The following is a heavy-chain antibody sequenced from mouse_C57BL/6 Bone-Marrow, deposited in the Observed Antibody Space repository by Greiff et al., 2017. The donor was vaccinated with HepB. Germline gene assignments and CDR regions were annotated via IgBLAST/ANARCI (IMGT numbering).Heavy chain of an antibody. J-gene: IGHJ2*01. CDR3: ARDSRWLPYYFDY. V-gene: IGHV5-4*01. CDR1: GFTFSSYA. CDR2: ISDGGSYT. D-gene: IGHD2-3*01. Sequence: EVQRVESGGGLVKPGGSLKLSCAASGFTFSSYAMSWVRQTPEKRLEWVATISDGGSYTYYPDNVKGRITISRDNAKNNLYLQMSHLKSEDTAMYYCARDSRWLPYYFDYWGQGTTLTVSS.